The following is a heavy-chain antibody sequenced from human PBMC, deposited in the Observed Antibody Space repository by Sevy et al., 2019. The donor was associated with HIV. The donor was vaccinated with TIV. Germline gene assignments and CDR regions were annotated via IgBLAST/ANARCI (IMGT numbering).Heavy chain of an antibody. Sequence: GGSLRLSCAASGFTFSSYSMNWVRQAPGKGLEWVSSISSSSYIYYADSVKGRFTISRDNAKNSLYLQMNSLRAEDTAVHYCAREGGGYYYDSSGYDDAFDIWGQGTMVTVSS. CDR2: ISSSSYI. J-gene: IGHJ3*02. CDR1: GFTFSSYS. V-gene: IGHV3-21*01. D-gene: IGHD3-22*01. CDR3: AREGGGYYYDSSGYDDAFDI.